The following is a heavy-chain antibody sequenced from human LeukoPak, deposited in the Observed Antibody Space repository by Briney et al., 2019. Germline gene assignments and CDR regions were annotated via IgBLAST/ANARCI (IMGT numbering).Heavy chain of an antibody. CDR1: GFSVSSSY. Sequence: GGSLRLSCAASGFSVSSSYMSWVRQAPGKGLDWVSVIYAGDNTYYADSVKGRFTISRDSSKNTLYLQMNYLRAEDTAVYYCARDIKRAVAASGYFDYWGQGTLVTVSS. CDR3: ARDIKRAVAASGYFDY. V-gene: IGHV3-53*01. D-gene: IGHD6-19*01. CDR2: IYAGDNT. J-gene: IGHJ4*02.